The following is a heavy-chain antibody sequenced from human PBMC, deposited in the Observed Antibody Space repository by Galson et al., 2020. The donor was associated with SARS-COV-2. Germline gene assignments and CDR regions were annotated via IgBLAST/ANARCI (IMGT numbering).Heavy chain of an antibody. D-gene: IGHD2-15*01. J-gene: IGHJ1*01. CDR1: GFTFSDYY. CDR3: ARNGRDCSGGICYGAEYFQY. Sequence: AGGSLRLSCVASGFTFSDYYMSWIRQAPGKGLEWNSYISSSGSYTNYADSVKGRFTISRDNAKNSLYLQMNSLRAEDTALYFCARNGRDCSGGICYGAEYFQYWGQGDPVTVSS. CDR2: ISSSGSYT. V-gene: IGHV3-11*06.